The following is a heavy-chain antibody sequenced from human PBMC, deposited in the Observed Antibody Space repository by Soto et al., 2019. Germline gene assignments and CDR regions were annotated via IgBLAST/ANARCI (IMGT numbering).Heavy chain of an antibody. V-gene: IGHV1-69*06. CDR2: IIPIFGTA. D-gene: IGHD6-25*01. CDR3: ARDLTAAASYYYYGMDV. Sequence: QVQLVQSGAEVKKPGSSVKVSCKASGGTFSSYAISWVRQAPGQGLEWMGGIIPIFGTANYAQKFQARVTITADKSTSTAYMELSSLRSEDTAVYYCARDLTAAASYYYYGMDVWGQGTTVTVSS. CDR1: GGTFSSYA. J-gene: IGHJ6*02.